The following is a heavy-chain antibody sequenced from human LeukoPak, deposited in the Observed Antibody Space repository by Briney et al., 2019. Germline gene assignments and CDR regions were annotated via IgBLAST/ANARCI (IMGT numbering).Heavy chain of an antibody. CDR3: ARRGTSGSYRLGAFDI. J-gene: IGHJ3*02. V-gene: IGHV4-61*05. D-gene: IGHD1-26*01. Sequence: SETLSLTCTVSGGSISSSSYYWGWIRQPPGKGLEWIGYIYYSGSTNYNPSLKSRVTISVDTSKNQFSLKLSSVTAADTAVYYCARRGTSGSYRLGAFDIWGQGTMVTVSS. CDR1: GGSISSSSYY. CDR2: IYYSGST.